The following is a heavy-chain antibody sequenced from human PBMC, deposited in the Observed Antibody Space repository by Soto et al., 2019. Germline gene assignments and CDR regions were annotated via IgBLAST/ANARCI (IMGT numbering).Heavy chain of an antibody. CDR3: ARVYDSSDCPYDY. J-gene: IGHJ4*02. CDR1: GYTFTSYD. V-gene: IGHV1-8*01. D-gene: IGHD3-22*01. CDR2: MNPNSGNT. Sequence: ASVEVSCKASGYTFTSYDINWVRQATGQGLEWMGWMNPNSGNTGYAQKFQGRVTMTRNTSISTAYMELSSLRYEDTAVYYCARVYDSSDCPYDYWGQGTLVTVSS.